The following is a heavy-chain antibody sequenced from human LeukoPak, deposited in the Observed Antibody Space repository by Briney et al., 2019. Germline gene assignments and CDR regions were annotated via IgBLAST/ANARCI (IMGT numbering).Heavy chain of an antibody. CDR3: ARDAYRGYCSGGSCYRYFDY. D-gene: IGHD2-15*01. Sequence: PGGSLRLSCAASGYTFSSHGMSWVRQAPGKGLEWVANIKQDGSEKAYVACVKGRVAISRDNAKKSLYLQMNSLRAEHTAVYYCARDAYRGYCSGGSCYRYFDYWGQGTLVTVSS. CDR1: GYTFSSHG. CDR2: IKQDGSEK. J-gene: IGHJ4*02. V-gene: IGHV3-7*01.